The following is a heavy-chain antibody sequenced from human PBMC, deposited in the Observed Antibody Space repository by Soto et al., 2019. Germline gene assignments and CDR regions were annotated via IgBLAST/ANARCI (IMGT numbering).Heavy chain of an antibody. CDR2: IYYSGST. J-gene: IGHJ5*02. CDR3: ARHGIAAAGNNWFDP. D-gene: IGHD6-13*01. V-gene: IGHV4-39*01. Sequence: SETMSPTCTVSGGSISSSSYYWGWIRQPLGKGLEWIGSIYYSGSTYYNPSLKSRVTISVDTSKNQFSLKLSSVTAADTAVYYCARHGIAAAGNNWFDPWGQGALVTVSS. CDR1: GGSISSSSYY.